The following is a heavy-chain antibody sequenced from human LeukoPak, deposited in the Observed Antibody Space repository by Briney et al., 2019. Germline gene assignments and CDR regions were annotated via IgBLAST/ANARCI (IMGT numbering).Heavy chain of an antibody. CDR2: MNPNSGNT. CDR3: ARALREYVLRYPDY. CDR1: GYTFTSYD. V-gene: IGHV1-8*01. J-gene: IGHJ4*02. D-gene: IGHD3-9*01. Sequence: GASVKVSCKASGYTFTSYDINWVRQATGQGLEWMGWMNPNSGNTGYAQKFQGRVTMTRNTSISTAYMELSSLRSEDTAVYYCARALREYVLRYPDYWGQGTLVTVSS.